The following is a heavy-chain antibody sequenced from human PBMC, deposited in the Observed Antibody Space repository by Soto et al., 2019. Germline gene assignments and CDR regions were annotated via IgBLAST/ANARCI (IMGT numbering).Heavy chain of an antibody. D-gene: IGHD1-1*01. J-gene: IGHJ4*02. Sequence: GGSLRLSCAASGFTFSSVAMAWVRQAPGKGLEWVSSITDSGGSTDYVDSVKGRFTISRDNSRNTLYLQMNSLRADDTAVYYCAKLYWNPRYFDYWGQGTRVTVSS. CDR3: AKLYWNPRYFDY. V-gene: IGHV3-23*01. CDR1: GFTFSSVA. CDR2: ITDSGGST.